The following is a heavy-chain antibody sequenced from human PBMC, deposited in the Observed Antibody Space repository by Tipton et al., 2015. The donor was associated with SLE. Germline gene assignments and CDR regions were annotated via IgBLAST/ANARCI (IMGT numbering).Heavy chain of an antibody. CDR3: AKDRYSGSFYYVDD. Sequence: SLRLSCAASGFTFDDYAIHWVRQAPGKGLEWVSGISWHSGNIGYADSVKGRFTISRDNAKNSLYLQMDSLRTDDTALYYCAKDRYSGSFYYVDDWGQGTLVTVSS. J-gene: IGHJ4*02. CDR1: GFTFDDYA. V-gene: IGHV3-9*01. CDR2: ISWHSGNI. D-gene: IGHD1-26*01.